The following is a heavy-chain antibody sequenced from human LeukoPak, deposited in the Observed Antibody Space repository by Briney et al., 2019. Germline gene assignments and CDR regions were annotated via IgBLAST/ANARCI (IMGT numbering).Heavy chain of an antibody. J-gene: IGHJ6*03. CDR1: GFTVSSNS. V-gene: IGHV3-7*01. CDR2: IKQDGSEK. D-gene: IGHD1-14*01. CDR3: ARALLNRAYYYYYMDV. Sequence: GGSLRLSCTVSGFTVSSNSMSWVRQAPGKGLEWVANIKQDGSEKYYVDSVKGRFTISRDNAKNSLYLQMNSLRAEDTAVYYCARALLNRAYYYYYMDVWGKGTTVTISS.